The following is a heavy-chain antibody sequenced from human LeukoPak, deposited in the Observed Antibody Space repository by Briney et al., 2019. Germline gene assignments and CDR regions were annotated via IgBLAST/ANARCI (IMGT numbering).Heavy chain of an antibody. J-gene: IGHJ3*02. CDR2: IKLDGSET. Sequence: GGSLRPSCGTSGFTFSRHWMSWVRQAPGKGLEWVANIKLDGSETYYVDSVKGRFTIPRDNAKNSLYLQMSNLRAEDTAVYYCARGGPEASWDAFDIWGQGTMVTVSS. D-gene: IGHD2-15*01. CDR3: ARGGPEASWDAFDI. V-gene: IGHV3-7*01. CDR1: GFTFSRHW.